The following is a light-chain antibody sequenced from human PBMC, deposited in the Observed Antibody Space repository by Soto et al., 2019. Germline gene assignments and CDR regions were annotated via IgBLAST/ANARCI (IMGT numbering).Light chain of an antibody. V-gene: IGKV3-15*01. J-gene: IGKJ1*01. CDR1: QSVSSN. CDR3: QHYNNWPKT. CDR2: GAS. Sequence: IVMTQSPATLSVSPGERATLSCRASQSVSSNLAWYQQKPGQAPRLLIYGASTRATGIPARFSGSGSGTEFTLTISSLQSKDFAVYYCQHYNNWPKTFGQGTKVDI.